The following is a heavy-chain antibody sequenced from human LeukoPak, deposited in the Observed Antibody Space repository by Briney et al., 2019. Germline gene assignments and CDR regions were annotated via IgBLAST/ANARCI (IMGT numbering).Heavy chain of an antibody. CDR1: GGSVSRNSDY. J-gene: IGHJ5*02. CDR3: ARDRRESVTPNWFDP. CDR2: IYYGGST. Sequence: NPSETLSLTCTVSGGSVSRNSDYWGWIRQPPGKGLEWIGSIYYGGSTYYNPSLKSRVTISVDTSKNQFSLMVSSVTVADTGVYYCARDRRESVTPNWFDPWGQGTLVTVSS. D-gene: IGHD4-17*01. V-gene: IGHV4-39*07.